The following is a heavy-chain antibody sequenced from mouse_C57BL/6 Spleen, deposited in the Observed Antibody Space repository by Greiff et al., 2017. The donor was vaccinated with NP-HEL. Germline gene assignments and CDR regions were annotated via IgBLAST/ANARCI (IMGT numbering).Heavy chain of an antibody. CDR1: GYTFTDYN. J-gene: IGHJ4*01. D-gene: IGHD1-1*01. V-gene: IGHV1-18*01. CDR3: ARSHYYGSSYAMDY. Sequence: EVQLQQSGPELVKPGASVKIPCKASGYTFTDYNMDWVKQSHGKSLEWIGDINPNNGGTIYNQKFKGKATLTVDKSSSTAYMELRSLTSEDTAVYYCARSHYYGSSYAMDYWGQGTSVTVSS. CDR2: INPNNGGT.